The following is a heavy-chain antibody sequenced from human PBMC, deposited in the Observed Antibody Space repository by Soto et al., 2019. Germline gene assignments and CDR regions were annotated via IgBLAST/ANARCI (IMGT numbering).Heavy chain of an antibody. CDR1: GGSIRSGGYS. CDR3: ARDSPSTTTYGLDV. CDR2: IYHGEST. J-gene: IGHJ6*02. D-gene: IGHD4-4*01. V-gene: IGHV4-30-2*01. Sequence: QLQLQESGSGLVKPSQTLSLHCAVSGGSIRSGGYSWSWLRLPPGKGLEWLGYIYHGESTNYNPSHRSRVTISVDRAKNQSSLSLKSVTPADTAGYYCARDSPSTTTYGLDVWGQGTTVTVSS.